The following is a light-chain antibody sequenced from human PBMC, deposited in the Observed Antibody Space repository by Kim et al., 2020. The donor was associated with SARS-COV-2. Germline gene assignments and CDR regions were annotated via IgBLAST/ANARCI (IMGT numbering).Light chain of an antibody. CDR3: ATWDYSLSAGV. Sequence: GQHFTISCSGSSSNVGSKCVSWYQQVPGTAPKLLIYDNDKRPSGIPDRFFGFKSGTSATLGITGLQTGDEADYYCATWDYSLSAGVFGGGTKVTVL. V-gene: IGLV1-51*01. CDR1: SSNVGSKC. CDR2: DND. J-gene: IGLJ3*02.